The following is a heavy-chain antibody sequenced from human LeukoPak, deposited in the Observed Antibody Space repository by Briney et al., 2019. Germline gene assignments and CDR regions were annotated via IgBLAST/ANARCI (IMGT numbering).Heavy chain of an antibody. CDR1: GGSISSSSYY. CDR2: IYYSGST. D-gene: IGHD2-15*01. J-gene: IGHJ4*02. V-gene: IGHV4-39*07. Sequence: SETLSLTCTVSGGSISSSSYYWGWIRQPPGKGLEWIGSIYYSGSTYYNPSLKSRVTLSVDPSKNRFSLKLTSVTAADTAIYYCARVVASTSIDSWGQGTLVTVSS. CDR3: ARVVASTSIDS.